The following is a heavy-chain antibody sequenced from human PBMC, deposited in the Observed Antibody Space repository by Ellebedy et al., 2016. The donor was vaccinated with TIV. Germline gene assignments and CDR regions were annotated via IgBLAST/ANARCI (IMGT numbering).Heavy chain of an antibody. J-gene: IGHJ4*02. Sequence: GESLKISCAASGFTFSSSWVHWVRHVPGKGLVWVARINGDGSNIGYADSVKGRFTSSRDNAKSTLYLQMNSLRAEDTAVYYCAREPYKWNGQFDYWGQGTLVTVSS. V-gene: IGHV3-74*01. CDR1: GFTFSSSW. CDR2: INGDGSNI. CDR3: AREPYKWNGQFDY. D-gene: IGHD1-20*01.